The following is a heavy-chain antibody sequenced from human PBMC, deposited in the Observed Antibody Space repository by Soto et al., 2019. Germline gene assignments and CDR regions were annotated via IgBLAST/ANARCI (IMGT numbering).Heavy chain of an antibody. V-gene: IGHV4-39*01. CDR2: IFYDRYT. J-gene: IGHJ4*02. D-gene: IGHD6-13*01. CDR3: ARLQAAVPHY. CDR1: GDSISGSPYF. Sequence: QLQLQESGPGLVMPSETLSLTCTVSGDSISGSPYFWGWIRQPPGKRLEWIGSIFYDRYTLYTPPLRSRVTISVDTSKNQFSLKLASVAAADTATYFCARLQAAVPHYWGQGTLVTVSS.